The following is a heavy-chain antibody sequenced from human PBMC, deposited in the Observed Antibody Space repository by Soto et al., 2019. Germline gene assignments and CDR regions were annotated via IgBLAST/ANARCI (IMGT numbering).Heavy chain of an antibody. D-gene: IGHD6-19*01. CDR1: GFTFDDYA. CDR2: ISWNSGRI. J-gene: IGHJ4*02. V-gene: IGHV3-9*01. Sequence: EVQLVESGGGLVQPGRSLRLACAASGFTFDDYAMHWVRQGPGKGLEWVSGISWNSGRIDYADSVKGRFTISRDNAKKSLYLQMNSLRGEDTALYYCAKDIREYGSCWTYFDNWGQGTLVTVSS. CDR3: AKDIREYGSCWTYFDN.